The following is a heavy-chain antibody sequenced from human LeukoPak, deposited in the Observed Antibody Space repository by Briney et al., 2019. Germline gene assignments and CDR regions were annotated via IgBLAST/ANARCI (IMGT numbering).Heavy chain of an antibody. Sequence: GSLRLSCAASGFTFSDYYMSWIRQAPGKGLEWVSYISSSGSTIYYADSVKGRFTISRDNAKNSLYLQMNSLRAEDTAVYYCARDRRDYIAAAGPYSYGMDVWGQGTTVTVSS. CDR3: ARDRRDYIAAAGPYSYGMDV. D-gene: IGHD6-13*01. J-gene: IGHJ6*02. CDR2: ISSSGSTI. CDR1: GFTFSDYY. V-gene: IGHV3-11*01.